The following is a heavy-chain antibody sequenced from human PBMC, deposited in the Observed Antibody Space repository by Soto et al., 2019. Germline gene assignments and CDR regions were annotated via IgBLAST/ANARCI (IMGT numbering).Heavy chain of an antibody. D-gene: IGHD6-6*01. J-gene: IGHJ3*02. CDR3: ARDLYVVLSAFDI. Sequence: GGSLRLSCAASGFTFSSYSMNWVRQAPGKGLEWVSSISSSSSYIYYADSVKGRFTISRDNAKNSLYLQMNSLRAEDTAVYYCARDLYVVLSAFDIWGQGTMVTVSS. V-gene: IGHV3-21*01. CDR2: ISSSSSYI. CDR1: GFTFSSYS.